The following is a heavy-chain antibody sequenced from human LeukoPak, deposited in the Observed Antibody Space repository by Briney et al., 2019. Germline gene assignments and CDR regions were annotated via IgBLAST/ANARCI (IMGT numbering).Heavy chain of an antibody. CDR1: GGTFSSYA. J-gene: IGHJ5*02. Sequence: ASVKVSCKTPGGTFSSYAISWVRQAPGQGLEWMGGIIPIFGTANYAQKFQGRVTITTDESTSTAYMELSCLRSEDTAVYYCASSPIPTEWPRFNWFDPWGQGTLVTVSS. CDR3: ASSPIPTEWPRFNWFDP. V-gene: IGHV1-69*05. D-gene: IGHD5-12*01. CDR2: IIPIFGTA.